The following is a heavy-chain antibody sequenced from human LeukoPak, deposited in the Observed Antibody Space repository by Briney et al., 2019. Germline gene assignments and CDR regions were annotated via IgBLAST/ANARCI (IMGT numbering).Heavy chain of an antibody. J-gene: IGHJ4*02. D-gene: IGHD4-11*01. Sequence: GRSLTLSCTASGFTFGDYAMSWVRQAPGKGLEWVSYISSSGSTIYYADSVKGRFTISRDNAKNSLYLQMNSLRAEDTAVYYCAREKVTYSFFDYWGQGTLVTVSS. CDR2: ISSSGSTI. CDR1: GFTFGDYA. V-gene: IGHV3-48*03. CDR3: AREKVTYSFFDY.